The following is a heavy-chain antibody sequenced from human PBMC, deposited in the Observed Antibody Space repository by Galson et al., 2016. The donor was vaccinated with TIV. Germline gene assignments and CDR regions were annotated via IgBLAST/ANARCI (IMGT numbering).Heavy chain of an antibody. CDR1: GLTFNNVW. J-gene: IGHJ6*03. CDR2: LSGTSLSA. D-gene: IGHD4-23*01. V-gene: IGHV3-23*01. Sequence: SLRLSCAASGLTFNNVWMGWVRQAPGKGLEWVSSLSGTSLSAYYADSVKGRFSISRDNSKNTLFLQMSGLRAEDTATYYCAKLETQRPPQGSMDVWGKGTTVTVSS. CDR3: AKLETQRPPQGSMDV.